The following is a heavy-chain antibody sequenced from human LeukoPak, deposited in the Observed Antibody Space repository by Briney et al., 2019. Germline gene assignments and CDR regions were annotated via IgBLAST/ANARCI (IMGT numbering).Heavy chain of an antibody. CDR1: GFTFSSYG. CDR3: TRAATASRS. J-gene: IGHJ1*01. CDR2: ISYDGSNK. Sequence: HPGGSLRLSCAASGFTFSSYGMNWVRQAPGKGLEWVAAISYDGSNKYYADSVKGRFTISRDNAKNTLYLQMNSLRAEDTAVYYCTRAATASRSWGQGTLVIVSS. V-gene: IGHV3-30*03.